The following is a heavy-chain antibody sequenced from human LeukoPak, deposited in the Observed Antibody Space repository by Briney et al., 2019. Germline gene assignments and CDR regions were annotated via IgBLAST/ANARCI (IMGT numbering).Heavy chain of an antibody. J-gene: IGHJ4*02. D-gene: IGHD3-3*01. V-gene: IGHV4-39*07. Sequence: SETLSLTCTVSGGSISSSSYYWGWIRQPPGKGLEWIGSIYYSGSTYYNPSLKSRVTISVDTSKNQFSLKLSSVTAADTAVYYCARGLRFLEWLSSYYFDYWRQGTLVTVSS. CDR3: ARGLRFLEWLSSYYFDY. CDR1: GGSISSSSYY. CDR2: IYYSGST.